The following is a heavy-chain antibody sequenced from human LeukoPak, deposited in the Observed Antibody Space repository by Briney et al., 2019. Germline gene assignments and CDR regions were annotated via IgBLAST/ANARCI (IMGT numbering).Heavy chain of an antibody. CDR3: ARDRSPYSSSWYGGWFDP. V-gene: IGHV3-74*01. D-gene: IGHD6-13*01. Sequence: PGGSLRLSCAASGFTFSRYWMHWVRQAPGKGLVWVSRINGDGSDTSYADPVKGRFTISRDNSKNTLYLQMNSLRAEDTAVYYCARDRSPYSSSWYGGWFDPWGQGTLVTVSS. CDR2: INGDGSDT. CDR1: GFTFSRYW. J-gene: IGHJ5*02.